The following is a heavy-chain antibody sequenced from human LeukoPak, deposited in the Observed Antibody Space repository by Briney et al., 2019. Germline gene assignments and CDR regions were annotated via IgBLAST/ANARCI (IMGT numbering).Heavy chain of an antibody. J-gene: IGHJ4*02. D-gene: IGHD3-22*01. Sequence: ASVKVSCKASGYTFTSYYMHWVRQAPGQGLEWMGIINPSGGSTSYAQKFQGRVTMTRDTSTSTVYMELSSLRSEDTAVYYCAGDSSGYGYDYWGQGTLVTVSS. V-gene: IGHV1-46*01. CDR3: AGDSSGYGYDY. CDR1: GYTFTSYY. CDR2: INPSGGST.